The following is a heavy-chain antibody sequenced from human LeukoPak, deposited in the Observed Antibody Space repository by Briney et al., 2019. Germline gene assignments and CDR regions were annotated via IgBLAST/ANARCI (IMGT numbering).Heavy chain of an antibody. CDR3: ARENVEVPAAIRFAFDI. CDR2: IYYSGST. CDR1: GGSISSGGYY. Sequence: SETLSLTCTVSGGSISSGGYYWSWIRQHPGKGLEWIGYIYYSGSTYYNPSLKSRVTMSVDTSKNQFSLKLSSVTAADTAVYYCARENVEVPAAIRFAFDIWGQGTMVTVSS. V-gene: IGHV4-31*03. J-gene: IGHJ3*02. D-gene: IGHD2-2*01.